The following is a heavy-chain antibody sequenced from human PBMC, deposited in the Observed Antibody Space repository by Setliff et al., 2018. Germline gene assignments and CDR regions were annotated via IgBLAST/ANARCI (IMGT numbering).Heavy chain of an antibody. Sequence: PGGSLRLSCAASGFTFNTYLMNWVRQAPGKGLEWVSHIRDTGTTVHYADSVKGRFTISRDNAKNSLYLQMNSLRAEDTAVYFCARVAMGASCSGYYWFDPWGQGTLVTVS. CDR2: IRDTGTTV. CDR1: GFTFNTYL. CDR3: ARVAMGASCSGYYWFDP. D-gene: IGHD3-22*01. J-gene: IGHJ5*02. V-gene: IGHV3-48*01.